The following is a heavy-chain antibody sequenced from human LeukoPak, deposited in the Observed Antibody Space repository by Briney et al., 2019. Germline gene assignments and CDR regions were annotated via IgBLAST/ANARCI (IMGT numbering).Heavy chain of an antibody. CDR2: ISDSGNTV. V-gene: IGHV3-11*04. CDR3: ARTLYVWGSYQVPTFDS. D-gene: IGHD3-16*02. Sequence: LSLTCSVSGYSISSGYYWAWIRQPPGKGLEWVSYISDSGNTVNYADSVRGRFTISRDNAKNSLYLQMNSLRAEDTAVYYCARTLYVWGSYQVPTFDSWGQGTLVTVSS. CDR1: GYSISSGYY. J-gene: IGHJ4*02.